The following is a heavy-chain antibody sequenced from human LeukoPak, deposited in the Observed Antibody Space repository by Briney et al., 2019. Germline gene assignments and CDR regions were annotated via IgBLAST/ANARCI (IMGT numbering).Heavy chain of an antibody. V-gene: IGHV4-4*02. CDR2: VHLDGRT. J-gene: IGHJ4*02. D-gene: IGHD3-3*01. CDR1: GGSVTSTNW. CDR3: AREGGFYRPLDY. Sequence: SETLSLTCGVSGGSVTSTNWWTWVRQPPGKGLEWIGEVHLDGRTNYNPSLKSRLTMSVDLSENHISLKLTSVTAANTAAYYCAREGGFYRPLDYSGQGTLVTVSS.